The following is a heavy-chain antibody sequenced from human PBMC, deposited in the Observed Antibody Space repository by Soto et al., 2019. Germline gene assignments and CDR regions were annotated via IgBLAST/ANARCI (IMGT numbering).Heavy chain of an antibody. J-gene: IGHJ6*02. D-gene: IGHD3-10*01. CDR1: GYTFTSYG. CDR2: ISAYNGNT. CDR3: ARDDYGSGSYYNVLSDYYYYGMDV. Sequence: ASVRVSCKASGYTFTSYGISWVRQAPGQGLEWMGWISAYNGNTNYAQKLQGRVTMTTDTSTSTAYMELGSLRSDDTAVYYCARDDYGSGSYYNVLSDYYYYGMDVWGQGATVTVSS. V-gene: IGHV1-18*01.